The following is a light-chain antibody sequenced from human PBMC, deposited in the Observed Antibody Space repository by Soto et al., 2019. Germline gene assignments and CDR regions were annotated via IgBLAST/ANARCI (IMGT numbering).Light chain of an antibody. Sequence: DIQMTQSPSTLSASICDRFTITCRASQSSTNWLAWYQQKPGKAPKLLIYDASSLESGVPSRFSGSGSGTEFTLTISSLQPDDFATYYCQQYLGAFGQGTKVDIK. CDR2: DAS. CDR3: QQYLGA. V-gene: IGKV1-5*01. CDR1: QSSTNW. J-gene: IGKJ1*01.